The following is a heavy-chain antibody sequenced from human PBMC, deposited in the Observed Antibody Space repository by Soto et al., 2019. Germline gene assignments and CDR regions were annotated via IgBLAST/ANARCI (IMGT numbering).Heavy chain of an antibody. V-gene: IGHV1-69*08. CDR3: ARDRRGLRYFH. D-gene: IGHD3-9*01. CDR1: GGTFSSYT. CDR2: IIPNLGMA. Sequence: QVQLVQSGAEVKKPGSSVKVSCKASGGTFSSYTISWVRQAPGQGLEWMGRIIPNLGMANYAQKFQGRVTLHADKSTGTANMELSSLRSEDTAVYSCARDRRGLRYFHWGQGTMVTVSS. J-gene: IGHJ3*01.